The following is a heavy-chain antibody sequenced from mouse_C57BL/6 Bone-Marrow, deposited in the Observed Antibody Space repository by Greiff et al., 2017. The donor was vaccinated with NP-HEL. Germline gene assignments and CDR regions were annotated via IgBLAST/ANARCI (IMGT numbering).Heavy chain of an antibody. CDR3: TRELLDYGSSALYWYFDV. V-gene: IGHV1-15*01. Sequence: QVQLQQSGAELVRPGASVTLSCKASGYSFTDYEMHWVKQTPVHGLEWIGAIDPETGGTAYNQKFKGKAILTADKSSSTAYMELRSLTSEDSAVYYCTRELLDYGSSALYWYFDVWGTGATVTVSS. D-gene: IGHD1-1*01. CDR2: IDPETGGT. J-gene: IGHJ1*03. CDR1: GYSFTDYE.